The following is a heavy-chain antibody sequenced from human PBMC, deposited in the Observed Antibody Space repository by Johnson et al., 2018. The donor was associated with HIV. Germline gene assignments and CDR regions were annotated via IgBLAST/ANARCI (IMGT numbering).Heavy chain of an antibody. V-gene: IGHV3-30*02. CDR2: IRYDGSNK. Sequence: VQLVESGGGVVQPGGSLRLSCAASGFNFSNYGIHWVRQAPGKGLEWVAFIRYDGSNKYYADSVKGRFTISRDNSKNTLYLQMNSLRAEDTAVYYGAKDFIAAAGHDAFDIWGQGTMVTVSS. CDR1: GFNFSNYG. CDR3: AKDFIAAAGHDAFDI. J-gene: IGHJ3*02. D-gene: IGHD6-13*01.